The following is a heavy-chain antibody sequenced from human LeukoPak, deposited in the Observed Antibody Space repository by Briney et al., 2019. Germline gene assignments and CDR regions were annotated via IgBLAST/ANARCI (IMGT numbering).Heavy chain of an antibody. Sequence: SETLSLTCTVSGGSISSGGYYWSWIRQPPGKGLEWSGYIYYSGSTNYNPSLKSRVTISVDTSKNQFSLKLSSVTAADTAVYYCARDKRNLGYYYDSSGSFDYWGQGTLVTVSS. CDR2: IYYSGST. CDR1: GGSISSGGYY. J-gene: IGHJ4*02. D-gene: IGHD3-22*01. V-gene: IGHV4-61*08. CDR3: ARDKRNLGYYYDSSGSFDY.